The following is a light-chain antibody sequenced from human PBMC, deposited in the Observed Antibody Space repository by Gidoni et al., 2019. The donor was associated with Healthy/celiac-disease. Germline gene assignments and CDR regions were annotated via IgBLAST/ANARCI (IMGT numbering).Light chain of an antibody. Sequence: DIVMTQSPLSLPVTPGEPASISCRSSQSLLHSNGYNYLDWYLQKPGQSPQLLIYLGSNQASGGPDRWSSSRSGREFTIKNSRMEDEDDVVYYCRREVQNPRTFGEGTKVEIK. CDR1: QSLLHSNGYNY. V-gene: IGKV2-28*01. J-gene: IGKJ4*02. CDR3: RREVQNPRT. CDR2: LGS.